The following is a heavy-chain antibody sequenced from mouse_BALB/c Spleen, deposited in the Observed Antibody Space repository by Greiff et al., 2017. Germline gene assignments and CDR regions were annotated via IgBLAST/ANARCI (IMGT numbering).Heavy chain of an antibody. V-gene: IGHV1S137*01. Sequence: VQLQQSGAELVRPGVSVKISCKGSGYTFTDYAMHWVKQSHAKSLEWIGVISTYYGDASYNQKFKGKATMTVDKSSSTAYMELARLTSEDSAIYYCARGGNGPFDVWGAGTTVTVSS. CDR3: ARGGNGPFDV. CDR2: ISTYYGDA. D-gene: IGHD1-1*02. CDR1: GYTFTDYA. J-gene: IGHJ1*01.